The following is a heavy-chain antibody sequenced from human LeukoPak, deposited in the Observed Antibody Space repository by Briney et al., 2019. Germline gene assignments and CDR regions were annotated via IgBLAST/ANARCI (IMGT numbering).Heavy chain of an antibody. V-gene: IGHV3-23*01. CDR1: GFTFIILA. J-gene: IGHJ4*02. CDR3: AKDTRRRAPPTYYFHF. Sequence: GGSLRLSCAASGFTFIILAISWVRQAPGKGLEWVSAISGSGGSTYYADSVKGRFTISRDNSRNTLYLQMNSLRAEDTAVYFCAKDTRRRAPPTYYFHFWGQGTLVTVSS. D-gene: IGHD4/OR15-4a*01. CDR2: ISGSGGST.